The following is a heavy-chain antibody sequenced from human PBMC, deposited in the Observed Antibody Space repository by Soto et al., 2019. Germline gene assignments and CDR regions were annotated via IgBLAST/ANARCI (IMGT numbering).Heavy chain of an antibody. CDR1: GGSISSYY. V-gene: IGHV4-59*08. D-gene: IGHD3-3*01. CDR2: IYYSGST. J-gene: IGHJ5*02. CDR3: ARHDNDFWSGYYTGTWFDP. Sequence: PSETLSLTCPVSGGSISSYYWSWIRQPPGKGLEWIGYIYYSGSTNYNPSLKSRVTISVDTSKNQFSLKLSSVTAADTAVYYCARHDNDFWSGYYTGTWFDPWGQGTLVTVSS.